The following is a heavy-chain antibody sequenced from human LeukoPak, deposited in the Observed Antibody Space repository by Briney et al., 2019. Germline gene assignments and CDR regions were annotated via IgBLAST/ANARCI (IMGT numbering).Heavy chain of an antibody. J-gene: IGHJ6*03. CDR1: GFTFTKYW. Sequence: GDSLRLSCAASGFTFTKYWMTWVRQAPGKGLEWVGNIKQDGSDKNYMDSVKGRFTISRDNTKNSVYLQMSSLRAEDTAVYYCARDGLRFLEWLPPPSYYYYMDVWGKGTTVTVSS. CDR3: ARDGLRFLEWLPPPSYYYYMDV. D-gene: IGHD3-3*01. CDR2: IKQDGSDK. V-gene: IGHV3-7*01.